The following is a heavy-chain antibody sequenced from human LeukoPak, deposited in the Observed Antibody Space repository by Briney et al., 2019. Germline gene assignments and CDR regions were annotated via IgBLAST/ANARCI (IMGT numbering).Heavy chain of an antibody. CDR3: ATYRQVLLPFES. V-gene: IGHV3-53*01. CDR2: IYSGGST. D-gene: IGHD2-8*02. J-gene: IGHJ4*02. CDR1: GFTVSSNF. Sequence: PGGSLRLSCAASGFTVSSNFMSWVRQAPGKGLEWVSVIYSGGSTYYADSVKGRFTISRDNSKNTLSLQMNSLRAEDTALYYCATYRQVLLPFESWGQGTLVTVSS.